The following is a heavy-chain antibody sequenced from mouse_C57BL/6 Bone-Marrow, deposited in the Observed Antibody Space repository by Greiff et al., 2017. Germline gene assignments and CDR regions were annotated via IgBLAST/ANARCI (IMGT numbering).Heavy chain of an antibody. CDR3: AALSAFDV. J-gene: IGHJ1*03. CDR1: GYAFSSSW. CDR2: IYPGDGDT. D-gene: IGHD6-2*01. Sequence: QVQLQQSGPELVKPGASVKISCKASGYAFSSSWMHWVKQRPGKGLEWIRRIYPGDGDTNYNGKFKGKATLTADKSSSTAYMQLSSLTSEDSAVXFCAALSAFDVWGTGTTVTVSS. V-gene: IGHV1-82*01.